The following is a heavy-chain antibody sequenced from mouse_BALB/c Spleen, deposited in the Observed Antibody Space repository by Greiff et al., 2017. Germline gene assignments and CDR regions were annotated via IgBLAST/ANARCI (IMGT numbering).Heavy chain of an antibody. J-gene: IGHJ3*01. CDR3: ARQDAWFAY. V-gene: IGHV1-9*01. CDR2: ILPGSGST. Sequence: QVQLQQSGAELMKPGASVKISCKATGYTFSSYWIEWVKQRPGHGLEWIGEILPGSGSTNYNEKFKGKATFTADTSSNTAYMQLSSLTSEDSAVYYCARQDAWFAYWGQGTLVTVSA. CDR1: GYTFSSYW.